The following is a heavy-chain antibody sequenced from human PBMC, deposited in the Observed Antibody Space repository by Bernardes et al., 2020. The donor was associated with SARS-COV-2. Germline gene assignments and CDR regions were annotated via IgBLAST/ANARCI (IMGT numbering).Heavy chain of an antibody. V-gene: IGHV3-33*01. CDR2: IWYDGSNK. CDR1: GFTFSSYG. CDR3: ARELTYYGMDV. Sequence: GGSLRLSCAASGFTFSSYGMHWVRQAPGKGLEWVAVIWYDGSNKYYADSVKGRFTISRDNSKNTLYLQMNSLRAEDTAVYYGARELTYYGMDVWGQGTTVTVSS. D-gene: IGHD3-16*01. J-gene: IGHJ6*02.